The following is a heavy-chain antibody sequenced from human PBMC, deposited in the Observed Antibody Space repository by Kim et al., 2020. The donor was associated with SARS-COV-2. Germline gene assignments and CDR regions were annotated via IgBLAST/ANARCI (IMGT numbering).Heavy chain of an antibody. CDR1: GGSISSSSYY. Sequence: SETLSLTCTVSGGSISSSSYYWGWIRQPPGKGLEWIGSIYYSGSTYYNPSLKSRVTISVDTSKNQFSLKLSSVTAADTAVYYCARRHYYDSRGDNWYFDLWGRGTLVTVSS. V-gene: IGHV4-39*01. CDR2: IYYSGST. CDR3: ARRHYYDSRGDNWYFDL. J-gene: IGHJ2*01. D-gene: IGHD3-22*01.